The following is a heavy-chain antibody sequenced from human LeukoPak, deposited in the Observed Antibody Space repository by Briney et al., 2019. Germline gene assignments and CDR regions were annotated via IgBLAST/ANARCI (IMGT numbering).Heavy chain of an antibody. J-gene: IGHJ3*02. V-gene: IGHV3-30*02. Sequence: PGGSLRLSCAASGFTFSSYGMHWVRQAPGKGLEWVAFMRYDGSNKYYADSVKGRFAISRDNAKNSLYLQMNSLRAEDTAVYYCARAATRGRGAFDIWGQGTMVTVSS. CDR1: GFTFSSYG. CDR3: ARAATRGRGAFDI. CDR2: MRYDGSNK. D-gene: IGHD3-10*01.